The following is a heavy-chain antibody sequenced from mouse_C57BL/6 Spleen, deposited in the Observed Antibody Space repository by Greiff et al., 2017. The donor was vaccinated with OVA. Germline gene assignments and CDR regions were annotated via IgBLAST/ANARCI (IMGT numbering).Heavy chain of an antibody. Sequence: VQLQQSGAELVRPGASVTLSCKASGYTFTDYEMHWVKQTPVHGLEWIGAIDPETGGTAYNQKFKGKAILTADKSSSTAYMELRSLTSEDSAVYYCTRGRSNPFAYWGQGTLVTVSA. CDR3: TRGRSNPFAY. J-gene: IGHJ3*01. V-gene: IGHV1-15*01. CDR2: IDPETGGT. D-gene: IGHD2-5*01. CDR1: GYTFTDYE.